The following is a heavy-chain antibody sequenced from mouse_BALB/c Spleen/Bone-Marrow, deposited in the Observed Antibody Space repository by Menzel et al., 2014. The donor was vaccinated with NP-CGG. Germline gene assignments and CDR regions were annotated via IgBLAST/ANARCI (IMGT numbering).Heavy chain of an antibody. CDR1: GFNIKDTY. J-gene: IGHJ3*01. CDR2: IDPANGNT. V-gene: IGHV14-3*02. CDR3: ASYYYGRSSFAC. Sequence: VQLQQSGAELVKPGASVKLSCTASGFNIKDTYIHWVKQRPEQGLEWIRRIDPANGNTKYDPKFQGKATITTDTSSSTAYLQLSSLTSEDTAVYYCASYYYGRSSFACWGQGTLVTVSA. D-gene: IGHD1-1*01.